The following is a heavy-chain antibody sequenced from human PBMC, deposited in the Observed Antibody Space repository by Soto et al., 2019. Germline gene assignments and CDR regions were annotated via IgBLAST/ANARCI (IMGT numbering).Heavy chain of an antibody. CDR2: INPNSGGT. CDR1: GYTFTGYY. CDR3: ASQRLGYYYMDV. V-gene: IGHV1-2*04. Sequence: QVQLVQSGAEVKKPGASVKVSCKASGYTFTGYYMHWVRQAPGQGLEWMGWINPNSGGTNYAQEFQGCVTMTRDTSISTAYMELSRLRSDDTAVYYCASQRLGYYYMDVWGKGTTVTVSS. J-gene: IGHJ6*03.